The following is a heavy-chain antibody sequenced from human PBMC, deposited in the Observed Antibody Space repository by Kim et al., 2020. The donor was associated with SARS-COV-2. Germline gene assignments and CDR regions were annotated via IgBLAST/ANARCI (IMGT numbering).Heavy chain of an antibody. CDR3: VRGIAAAALVGDYYYHGMDV. CDR2: ISAHNGYT. D-gene: IGHD6-13*01. V-gene: IGHV1-18*04. CDR1: GYTFTSYY. Sequence: ASVKVSCKASGYTFTSYYISWVRQAPGQGLEWMGWISAHNGYTSYAQKFQGRVTMTTETATSTVYMELMSLRSDDTAVYYCVRGIAAAALVGDYYYHGMDVWGQGTTVTVSS. J-gene: IGHJ6*02.